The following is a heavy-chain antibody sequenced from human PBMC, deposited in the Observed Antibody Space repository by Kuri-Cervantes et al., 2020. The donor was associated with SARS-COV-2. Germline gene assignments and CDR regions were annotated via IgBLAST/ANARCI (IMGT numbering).Heavy chain of an antibody. D-gene: IGHD3-10*01. V-gene: IGHV3-23*01. CDR3: VKGSAASRPYYFDS. J-gene: IGHJ4*02. CDR2: TTDDGGST. Sequence: GESLKISCAASGITFSSYAMSWVRQAPGKGLEWVSATTDDGGSTYHADSVKGRFTISRDNSKTTLFLQMNSLRAEDTAVYHCVKGSAASRPYYFDSWGQGTLVTVSS. CDR1: GITFSSYA.